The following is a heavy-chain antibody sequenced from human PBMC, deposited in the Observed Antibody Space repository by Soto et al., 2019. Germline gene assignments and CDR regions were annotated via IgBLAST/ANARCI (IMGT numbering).Heavy chain of an antibody. CDR2: INSDGSST. CDR1: GFTFSSYW. J-gene: IGHJ4*02. Sequence: GGSLRLSCAASGFTFSSYWMHWVRQAPGKGLVWVSRINSDGSSTSYADSVKGRFTISRDNAKNTLYLQMNSLRAEDTAVYYCASTGYYDSSGYSYWGQGTLVTVSS. D-gene: IGHD3-22*01. CDR3: ASTGYYDSSGYSY. V-gene: IGHV3-74*01.